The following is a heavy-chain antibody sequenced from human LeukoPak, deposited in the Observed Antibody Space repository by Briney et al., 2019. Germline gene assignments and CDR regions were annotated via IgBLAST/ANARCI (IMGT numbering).Heavy chain of an antibody. V-gene: IGHV4-31*03. Sequence: SETLSLTCTVSGGSISSGGYYWSWIRQHPGKSLEWIGYIYYSGSTYYNPSLKSRVTISVDTSKNQFSLKLSSMTAADTAVYYCARGGALGPPYFDYWGQGTLVTVSS. CDR2: IYYSGST. CDR3: ARGGALGPPYFDY. CDR1: GGSISSGGYY. D-gene: IGHD3-16*01. J-gene: IGHJ4*02.